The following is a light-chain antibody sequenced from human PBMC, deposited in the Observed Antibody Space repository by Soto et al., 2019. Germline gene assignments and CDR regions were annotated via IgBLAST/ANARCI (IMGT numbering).Light chain of an antibody. CDR3: ATWDDSLNGLV. CDR1: SSNIGSNF. CDR2: NNN. J-gene: IGLJ3*02. V-gene: IGLV1-44*01. Sequence: QSVLTQPPSASGTPGQRVTIHCSGSSSNIGSNFVNWYQQLPGTAPKLLMYNNNQRPSGVPDRFSGSKSGTSASLAISGLQSEDEADYHCATWDDSLNGLVFGGGTKLTVL.